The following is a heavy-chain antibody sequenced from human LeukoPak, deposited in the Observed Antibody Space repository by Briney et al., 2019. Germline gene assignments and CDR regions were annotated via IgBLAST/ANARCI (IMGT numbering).Heavy chain of an antibody. CDR3: ARHSYYFLGFFDY. Sequence: SETLSLTCTVSGGSVSSGSYYWGWIRQPPGKGLEWIGSIYYSGSTYYNPSLKSRVTISVDTSKNQFSLKLSSVTAADTAVYYCARHSYYFLGFFDYWGQGTLVTVSS. V-gene: IGHV4-39*01. J-gene: IGHJ4*02. CDR2: IYYSGST. D-gene: IGHD2/OR15-2a*01. CDR1: GGSVSSGSYY.